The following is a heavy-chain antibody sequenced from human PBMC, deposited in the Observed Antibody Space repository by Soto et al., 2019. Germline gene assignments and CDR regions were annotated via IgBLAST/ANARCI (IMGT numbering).Heavy chain of an antibody. CDR3: ARQNWNYYYYYMDV. CDR1: GFRFDDYG. Sequence: EELLVESGGGVVRPGGSLRLSCAASGFRFDDYGMSWVRQVPGKGLEWVSGMDWNGEKIGYADSVKGRFTISRDNAKNSLYLQMNNLRAEDTASYHCARQNWNYYYYYMDVWGEGTTVTVSS. D-gene: IGHD1-1*01. J-gene: IGHJ6*03. V-gene: IGHV3-20*01. CDR2: MDWNGEKI.